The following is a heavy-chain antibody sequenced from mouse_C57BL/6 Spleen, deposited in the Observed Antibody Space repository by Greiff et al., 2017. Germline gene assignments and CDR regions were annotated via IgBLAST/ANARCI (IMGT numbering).Heavy chain of an antibody. CDR3: ARWITTVVRD. CDR2: INPNNGGT. D-gene: IGHD1-1*01. J-gene: IGHJ3*01. CDR1: GYTFTDYY. Sequence: EVQLQQSGPELVKPGASVKISCKASGYTFTDYYMNWVKQSHGKSLEWIGDINPNNGGTSYNQKFKGKATLTVDKSSSTAYMELRSLTSEDSAVYYCARWITTVVRDWGQGTLVTVSA. V-gene: IGHV1-26*01.